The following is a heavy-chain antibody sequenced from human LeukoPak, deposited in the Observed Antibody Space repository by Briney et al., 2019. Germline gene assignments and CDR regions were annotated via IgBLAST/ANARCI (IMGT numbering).Heavy chain of an antibody. CDR3: ARDLKLGYYYYGMDV. CDR1: GYTFTSYG. CDR2: ISAYNGNT. Sequence: ASVKVSCKASGYTFTSYGFTWVRQAPGQGLEWMGWISAYNGNTNYAQKFQGRVTMTTDTSTSTAYMELRSLRSDDTAVYYCARDLKLGYYYYGMDVWGQGTTVTVSS. D-gene: IGHD7-27*01. V-gene: IGHV1-18*01. J-gene: IGHJ6*02.